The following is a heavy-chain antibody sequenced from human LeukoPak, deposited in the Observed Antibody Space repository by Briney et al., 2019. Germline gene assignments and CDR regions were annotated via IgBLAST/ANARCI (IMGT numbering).Heavy chain of an antibody. D-gene: IGHD6-6*01. V-gene: IGHV1-69*05. J-gene: IGHJ6*03. Sequence: SVKVSCKASGGTFSSYAISWVRQAPGQGLEWMGGIIPIFGTANYAQKFQGRVTITTDESTSTAYMELSSLRSEDTAVYYCARGVIAARYSLNYYYYMDVWGKGTTVTVS. CDR1: GGTFSSYA. CDR2: IIPIFGTA. CDR3: ARGVIAARYSLNYYYYMDV.